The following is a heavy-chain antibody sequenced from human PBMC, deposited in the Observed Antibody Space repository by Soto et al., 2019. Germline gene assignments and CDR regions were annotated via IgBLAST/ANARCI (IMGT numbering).Heavy chain of an antibody. CDR2: ISWNSGSI. CDR3: AKDSYYDFWSGLSFDY. CDR1: GFTFDDYA. Sequence: EVQLVESGGGLVQPGRSLRLSCAASGFTFDDYAMHWVRQAPGKGLEWVSGISWNSGSIGYADSVKGRFTISRDNAKNSLYLQMNSLRAEDTALYYCAKDSYYDFWSGLSFDYWGQGTLVTVSS. D-gene: IGHD3-3*01. J-gene: IGHJ4*02. V-gene: IGHV3-9*01.